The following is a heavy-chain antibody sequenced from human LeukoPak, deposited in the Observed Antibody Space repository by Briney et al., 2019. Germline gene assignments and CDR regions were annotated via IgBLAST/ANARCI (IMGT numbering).Heavy chain of an antibody. CDR2: ISYDGSNK. Sequence: GRSLRLSCAASGFTFSSYAMHWVRQAPGKGLEWVAVISYDGSNKYYADSVKGRFTISRDNSKNTLYLQMNSLRAEDTAVYYCARGPSGYHNTGGQGTLVTVSS. CDR1: GFTFSSYA. D-gene: IGHD5-12*01. V-gene: IGHV3-30*04. J-gene: IGHJ4*02. CDR3: ARGPSGYHNT.